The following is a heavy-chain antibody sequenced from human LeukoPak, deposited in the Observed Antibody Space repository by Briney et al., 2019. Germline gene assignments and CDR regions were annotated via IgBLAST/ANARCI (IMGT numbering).Heavy chain of an antibody. CDR3: TAQQWLDLKYFDY. CDR2: IKSKTDGGTT. CDR1: GFTFSNAW. D-gene: IGHD6-19*01. J-gene: IGHJ4*02. Sequence: GGSLRLSCAASGFTFSNAWMSWVRQAPGKGLEWVGRIKSKTDGGTTDYAAPVKGRFTISRDDSKNTLYLQMNSLKTGDTAVYYCTAQQWLDLKYFDYWGQGTLVTVSS. V-gene: IGHV3-15*01.